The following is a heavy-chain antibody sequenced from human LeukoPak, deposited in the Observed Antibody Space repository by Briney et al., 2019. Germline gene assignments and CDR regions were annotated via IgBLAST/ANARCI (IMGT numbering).Heavy chain of an antibody. CDR1: GGSISSSSYY. CDR3: ARTYPEINDRSSWYLPSYYFDY. Sequence: SETLSLTCTVSGGSISSSSYYWGWIRQAPGKGLEWIGYIYHSGSTNYNPSLKSRVSISVDTSENQFSLKLSSVTAADTAVYYCARTYPEINDRSSWYLPSYYFDYWGQGTLVTVSS. V-gene: IGHV4-61*05. CDR2: IYHSGST. D-gene: IGHD6-13*01. J-gene: IGHJ4*02.